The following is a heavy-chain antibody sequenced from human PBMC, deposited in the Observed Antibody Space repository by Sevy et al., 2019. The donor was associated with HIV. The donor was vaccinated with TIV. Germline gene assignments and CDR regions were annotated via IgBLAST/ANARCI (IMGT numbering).Heavy chain of an antibody. V-gene: IGHV3-30*18. CDR1: GFSFSYYG. CDR2: ISHDGINE. Sequence: GGSLRLSCIGSGFSFSYYGIHWVRQSPGKGLDWVALISHDGINEYYADSVKGRFTISRDNSKNTLYLEMNSLRNEDTAIYFCANAYSGSYSHSYLYALDVWGQGTTVTVSS. CDR3: ANAYSGSYSHSYLYALDV. J-gene: IGHJ6*02. D-gene: IGHD1-26*01.